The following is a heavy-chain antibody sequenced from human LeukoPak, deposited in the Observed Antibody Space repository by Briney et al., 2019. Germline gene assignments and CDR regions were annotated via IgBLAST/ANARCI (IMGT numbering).Heavy chain of an antibody. J-gene: IGHJ4*02. CDR1: GFPLSSYS. CDR2: ISSSGSAI. Sequence: GGSLRLSCAASGFPLSSYSINWVRQAPGTGLEWVSYISSSGSAIYYVDSVKGRFTVSRDNAENSLFLQMNSPRAEDTAVYYCVRVKGSYFDYWGQGALVTVSS. CDR3: VRVKGSYFDY. V-gene: IGHV3-48*01. D-gene: IGHD2-15*01.